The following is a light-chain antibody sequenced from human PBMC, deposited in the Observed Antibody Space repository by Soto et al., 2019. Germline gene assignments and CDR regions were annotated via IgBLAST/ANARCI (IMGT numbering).Light chain of an antibody. CDR1: SSDVGSYNR. V-gene: IGLV2-18*02. CDR3: SSYTSSTTLDV. J-gene: IGLJ1*01. Sequence: QSALTQPPSVSGSPGQSVTISCTGTSSDVGSYNRVSWYQQPPGTAPKLMIYEVSNRPSGVSNRFSGSKSGNTASLTISGLQAEDEADYYCSSYTSSTTLDVFGTGTKVTVL. CDR2: EVS.